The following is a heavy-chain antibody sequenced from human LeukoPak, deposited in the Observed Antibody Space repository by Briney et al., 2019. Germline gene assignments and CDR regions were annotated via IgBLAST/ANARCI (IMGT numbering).Heavy chain of an antibody. V-gene: IGHV4-39*07. CDR1: GGSISSSSYY. D-gene: IGHD3-10*01. CDR3: ARVTVLLWFGEFNY. Sequence: PSETLSLTCTVSGGSISSSSYYWGWIRQPPGKGLEWIGSIYYSGSTYYNPSLKSRVTISVDTSKNQFSLKLSSVTAADTAVYYSARVTVLLWFGEFNYWGQGTLVTVSS. CDR2: IYYSGST. J-gene: IGHJ4*02.